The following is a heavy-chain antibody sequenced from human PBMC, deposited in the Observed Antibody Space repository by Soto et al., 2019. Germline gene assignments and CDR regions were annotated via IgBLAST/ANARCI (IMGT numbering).Heavy chain of an antibody. CDR2: IYHSGST. CDR1: GGSISSSNW. Sequence: PSETLSLTCAVSGGSISSSNWWSWVRQSPGKGLEWIGEIYHSGSTNYNPSLKSRVTISVDKSKNQFSLKLSSVTAADTAVYYCARASLGAPGYSGYDNFDYWGQGTLVTVSS. CDR3: ARASLGAPGYSGYDNFDY. D-gene: IGHD5-12*01. V-gene: IGHV4-4*02. J-gene: IGHJ4*02.